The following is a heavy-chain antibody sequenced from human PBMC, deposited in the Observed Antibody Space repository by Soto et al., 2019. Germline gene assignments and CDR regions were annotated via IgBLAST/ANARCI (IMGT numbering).Heavy chain of an antibody. CDR1: GFTFSSYS. CDR3: ASDRQPMVSVY. Sequence: GVLRLSCAASGFTFSSYSMNWVRQAPGKGLEWVSSISSSSSYIYYADSVKGRFTISRDNAKNSLYLQMNSLRAEDTAVYYCASDRQPMVSVYWGQGTLVTVSS. J-gene: IGHJ4*02. V-gene: IGHV3-21*01. CDR2: ISSSSSYI. D-gene: IGHD5-18*01.